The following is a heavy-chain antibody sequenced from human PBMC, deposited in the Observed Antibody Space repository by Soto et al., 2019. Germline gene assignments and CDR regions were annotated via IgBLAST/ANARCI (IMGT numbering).Heavy chain of an antibody. CDR3: ARVVPGAEAWFGP. CDR1: GYTLSNYG. V-gene: IGHV1-18*01. J-gene: IGHJ5*02. CDR2: ISLYSDGT. Sequence: ASVKLSCKTSGYTLSNYGITWVRQAPGQPLEWLGWISLYSDGTNYAQKFQGRVSMTTDTSTTTAYMELRSLRSDDTAVYYCARVVPGAEAWFGPWGQGTLVTVSS. D-gene: IGHD2-2*01.